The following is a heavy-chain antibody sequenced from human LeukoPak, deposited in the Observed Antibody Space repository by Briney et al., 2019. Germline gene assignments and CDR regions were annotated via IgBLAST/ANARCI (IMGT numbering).Heavy chain of an antibody. CDR3: ARRFPAHYFDY. D-gene: IGHD6-25*01. V-gene: IGHV4-39*01. CDR1: GGSISSSSYY. J-gene: IGHJ4*02. Sequence: PSETLSLTCTVSGGSISSSSYYWGWIRQPPGKGLEWTGSIYYSGSTYYNSSLKSRVTISVDTSKNQFSLKLSSVTAADTAVYYCARRFPAHYFDYWGQGTLVTVSS. CDR2: IYYSGST.